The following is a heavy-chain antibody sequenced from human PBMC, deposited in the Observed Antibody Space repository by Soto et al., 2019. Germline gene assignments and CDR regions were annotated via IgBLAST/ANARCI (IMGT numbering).Heavy chain of an antibody. CDR2: IIPIFGTA. CDR3: ARTHYYDSSGYYYRAFDI. D-gene: IGHD3-22*01. CDR1: GGTFSSYA. J-gene: IGHJ3*02. Sequence: SVKVSCKASGGTFSSYAISWVRQAPGQGLEWMGGIIPIFGTANYAQKFQGRVTITADKSTSTAYMELSSLRSEDTAVYYCARTHYYDSSGYYYRAFDIWGQGTMVTVSS. V-gene: IGHV1-69*06.